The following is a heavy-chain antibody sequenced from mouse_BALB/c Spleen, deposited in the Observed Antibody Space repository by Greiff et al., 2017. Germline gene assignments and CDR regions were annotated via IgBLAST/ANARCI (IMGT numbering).Heavy chain of an antibody. J-gene: IGHJ2*01. Sequence: EVQLQQSGPSLVKPSQSLSLTCSASGDSITSGYWNWIRKFPGNKLEYMGYISDSGSTYYNPSLKSRISITRDTAKNKYYLQLNSVTTEDTATYYCARYRLRRYYFDYWGQGTTLTVSA. CDR1: GDSITSGY. CDR2: ISDSGST. V-gene: IGHV3-8*02. CDR3: ARYRLRRYYFDY.